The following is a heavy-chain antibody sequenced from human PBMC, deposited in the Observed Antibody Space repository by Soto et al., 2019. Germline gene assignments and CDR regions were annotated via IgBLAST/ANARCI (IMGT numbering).Heavy chain of an antibody. Sequence: GGSLRLSCAASGFTFSSYSMNWVRQAPGKGLEWVSYISSSSSTIYYADSVKGRFTISRDNAKNSLYLQMNSLRDEDTAVYYCARDSTDYGDYVYYFDYWGQGTLVTVSS. V-gene: IGHV3-48*02. J-gene: IGHJ4*02. D-gene: IGHD4-17*01. CDR2: ISSSSSTI. CDR3: ARDSTDYGDYVYYFDY. CDR1: GFTFSSYS.